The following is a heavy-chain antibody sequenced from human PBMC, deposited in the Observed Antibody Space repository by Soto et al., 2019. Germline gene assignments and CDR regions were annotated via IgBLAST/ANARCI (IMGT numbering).Heavy chain of an antibody. Sequence: SVKVSGKASGGTFSSYAISWVRQAPGQGLEWMGGIIPIFGTANYAQKFQGRVTITADKSTSTAYMELSSLRSEDTAVYYCARARSYCSSTSCYTAAGYYYYGMDVWGQGTTVTVSS. CDR3: ARARSYCSSTSCYTAAGYYYYGMDV. CDR1: GGTFSSYA. CDR2: IIPIFGTA. D-gene: IGHD2-2*02. J-gene: IGHJ6*02. V-gene: IGHV1-69*06.